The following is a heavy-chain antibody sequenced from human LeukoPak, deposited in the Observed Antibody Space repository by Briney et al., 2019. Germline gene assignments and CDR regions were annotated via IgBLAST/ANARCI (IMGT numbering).Heavy chain of an antibody. CDR1: GGSISTSSYY. V-gene: IGHV4-39*07. CDR2: INHSGST. J-gene: IGHJ5*02. Sequence: SEALSLTCTVSGGSISTSSYYWSWIRQPPGKGLEWIGEINHSGSTNYNPSLKSRVTISLDTSKNQVSLKVTSVTAADTAVYYCARRRAGLRRDLWFDPWGQGVLVAVSS. CDR3: ARRRAGLRRDLWFDP. D-gene: IGHD2-15*01.